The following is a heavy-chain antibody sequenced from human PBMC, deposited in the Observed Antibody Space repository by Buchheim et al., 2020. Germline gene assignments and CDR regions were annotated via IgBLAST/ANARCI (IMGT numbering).Heavy chain of an antibody. CDR3: ARDDRRSSPHYGMDV. CDR2: IYYSGST. J-gene: IGHJ6*02. V-gene: IGHV4-61*01. Sequence: QVQLQESGPGLVKPSETLSLTCTVSGGSVSSGSYYWSWIRQPPGKGLEWIGYIYYSGSTNYNPSLKSRVTISVDTSKNQFSLKLSSVTAADTAVYYCARDDRRSSPHYGMDVWGQGTT. CDR1: GGSVSSGSYY. D-gene: IGHD1-26*01.